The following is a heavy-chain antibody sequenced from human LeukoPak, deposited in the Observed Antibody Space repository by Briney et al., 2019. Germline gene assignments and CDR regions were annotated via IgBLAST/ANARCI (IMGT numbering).Heavy chain of an antibody. V-gene: IGHV4-34*01. CDR3: ARDLAAAGMRVRFNWFDP. Sequence: PSETLSLTCAVYGGSFSGYYWSWIRQPPGKGLEWIGAINHSGSTNYNPSLKSRVTISVDTSKNQFSLKLSPVTAADTAVYYCARDLAAAGMRVRFNWFDPWGQGTLVTVSS. CDR2: INHSGST. J-gene: IGHJ5*02. D-gene: IGHD6-13*01. CDR1: GGSFSGYY.